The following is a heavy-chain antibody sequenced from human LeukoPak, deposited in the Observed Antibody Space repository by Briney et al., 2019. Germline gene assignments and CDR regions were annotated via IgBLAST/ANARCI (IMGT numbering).Heavy chain of an antibody. CDR1: GVSISSYY. CDR3: VRHGGSYSLDY. Sequence: SETLSLTCTVSGVSISSYYWSWIRQPPGKGLEWIGYIIDNGNTNYNPSLKSRVTISVDTSKNQFSLKLSSVTAADTAVYYCVRHGGSYSLDYWGQGTLVTVSP. V-gene: IGHV4-59*08. J-gene: IGHJ4*02. D-gene: IGHD1-26*01. CDR2: IIDNGNT.